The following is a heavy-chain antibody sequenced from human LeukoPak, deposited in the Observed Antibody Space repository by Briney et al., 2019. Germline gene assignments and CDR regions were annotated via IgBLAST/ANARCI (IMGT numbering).Heavy chain of an antibody. Sequence: SCKASGYTFTSYAMHWVRQAPGKGLEWVAVISYDGSNKYYADSVKGRFTISRDNSKNTLYLQMNSLRAEDTAVYYCARGRNVYYDFPDYYYYMDVWGKGTTVTVSS. V-gene: IGHV3-30-3*01. CDR3: ARGRNVYYDFPDYYYYMDV. CDR1: GYTFTSYA. J-gene: IGHJ6*03. D-gene: IGHD3-3*01. CDR2: ISYDGSNK.